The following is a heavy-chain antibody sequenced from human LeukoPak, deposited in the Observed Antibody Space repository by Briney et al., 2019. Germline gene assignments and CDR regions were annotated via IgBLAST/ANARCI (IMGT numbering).Heavy chain of an antibody. CDR2: IYYSGST. D-gene: IGHD3-3*01. CDR1: GGSISSSSYY. Sequence: SETLSLTCTVSGGSISSSSYYWGWIRQPPGKGLQWIGSIYYSGSTYYNPSLKSRVTISVDTSKNQFSLKLSSVTAADTAVYYCARRSTMGYDFWSGYSGVDYWGQGTLVTVSS. V-gene: IGHV4-39*07. J-gene: IGHJ4*02. CDR3: ARRSTMGYDFWSGYSGVDY.